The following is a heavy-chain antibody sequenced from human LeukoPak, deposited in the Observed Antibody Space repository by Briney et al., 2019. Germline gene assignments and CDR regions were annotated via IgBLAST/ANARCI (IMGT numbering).Heavy chain of an antibody. CDR2: INQDGGEK. D-gene: IGHD5-12*01. V-gene: IGHV3-7*01. J-gene: IGHJ4*02. CDR3: ASHRGYSGDNLFDY. Sequence: GGSLRLSCAASGFTFSSYWMSWVRQAPGKGLEWVAKINQDGGEKYYVDSVKGRFTISRDNAKNSLDLQMNSLRADDTAVYYGASHRGYSGDNLFDYWGQGTQVTVSS. CDR1: GFTFSSYW.